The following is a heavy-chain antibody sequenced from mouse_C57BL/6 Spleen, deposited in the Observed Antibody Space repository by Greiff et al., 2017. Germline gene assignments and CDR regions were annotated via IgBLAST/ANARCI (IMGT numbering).Heavy chain of an antibody. D-gene: IGHD4-1*01. CDR1: GYTFTSYW. Sequence: QVQLQQPGAELVRPGSSVKLSCKASGYTFTSYWMDWVKQRPGQGLEWIGNIYPSDSETHYNQKFKDQATLTVDKSSSTAYMQLSSLTSEDSAVYYCAVTGTEAAYWGQGTTLTVSS. J-gene: IGHJ2*01. CDR3: AVTGTEAAY. V-gene: IGHV1-61*01. CDR2: IYPSDSET.